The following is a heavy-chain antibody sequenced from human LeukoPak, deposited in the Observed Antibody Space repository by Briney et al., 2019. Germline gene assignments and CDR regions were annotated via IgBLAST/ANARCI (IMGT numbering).Heavy chain of an antibody. V-gene: IGHV1-8*03. Sequence: ASVKVSCKASGYTFTTYEINWVRQATGQGLEWMAWMNPNSGNTGYAQKFQGRVTITRNTSISTAYMELSSLRSEDTAVYYCAREGGSYPPPDAFDIWGQGTMVTVSS. D-gene: IGHD1-26*01. CDR2: MNPNSGNT. CDR3: AREGGSYPPPDAFDI. J-gene: IGHJ3*02. CDR1: GYTFTTYE.